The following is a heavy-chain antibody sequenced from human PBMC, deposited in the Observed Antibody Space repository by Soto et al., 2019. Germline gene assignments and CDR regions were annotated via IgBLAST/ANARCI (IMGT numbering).Heavy chain of an antibody. V-gene: IGHV1-69*02. J-gene: IGHJ3*02. CDR1: GGTFSSYT. CDR3: ATLPRGYSYGHDAFDI. CDR2: IIPILGIA. Sequence: SVKVSCKASGGTFSSYTISWVRQAPGQGLEWMGRIIPILGIANYAQKFQGRVTITADKSTSTAYMELSSLRSEDTAVYYCATLPRGYSYGHDAFDIWGQGTMVTVSS. D-gene: IGHD5-18*01.